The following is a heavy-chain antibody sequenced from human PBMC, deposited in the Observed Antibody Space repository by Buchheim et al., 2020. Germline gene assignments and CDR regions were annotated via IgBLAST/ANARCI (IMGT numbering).Heavy chain of an antibody. J-gene: IGHJ1*01. CDR1: GFPFGGYE. Sequence: EVFLVESGGHLVQPGGSLRLSCAASGFPFGGYEMNWVRQAPGKGLECIAYISASGGHTYYVDSVRGRFTISRDNATNSLYLQMSSLRVEDTAVYYCATDPHYPSGSYWGRETL. V-gene: IGHV3-48*03. CDR2: ISASGGHT. CDR3: ATDPHYPSGSY. D-gene: IGHD3-10*01.